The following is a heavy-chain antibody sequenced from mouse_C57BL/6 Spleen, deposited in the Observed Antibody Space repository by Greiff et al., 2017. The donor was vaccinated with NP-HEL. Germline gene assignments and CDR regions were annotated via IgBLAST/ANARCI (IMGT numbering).Heavy chain of an antibody. CDR3: ARDYSNAWFAY. Sequence: EVHLVESGGGLVKPGGSLKLSCAASGFTFSSYALSWVRQTPEKRLEWVATISDGGSYTYYPDTVKGRFTISRDNAKNNLYLQMSHLKSEDTAMYYCARDYSNAWFAYWGQGTLVTVSA. D-gene: IGHD2-5*01. J-gene: IGHJ3*01. V-gene: IGHV5-4*01. CDR2: ISDGGSYT. CDR1: GFTFSSYA.